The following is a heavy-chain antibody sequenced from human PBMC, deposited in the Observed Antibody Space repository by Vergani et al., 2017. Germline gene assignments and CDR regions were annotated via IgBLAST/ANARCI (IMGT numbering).Heavy chain of an antibody. J-gene: IGHJ5*02. V-gene: IGHV3-21*01. D-gene: IGHD3-9*01. CDR1: GFTFSSYS. CDR3: ARADILTGWSWFDP. CDR2: ISSSSSYI. Sequence: VHLVESGGGLVKPGGSLRLSCAASGFTFSSYSMNWVRQAPGKGLEWVSSISSSSSYIYYADSVKGRFTISRDNAKNSLYLQMNSLRAEDTAVNYCARADILTGWSWFDPWGQGTLVTVSS.